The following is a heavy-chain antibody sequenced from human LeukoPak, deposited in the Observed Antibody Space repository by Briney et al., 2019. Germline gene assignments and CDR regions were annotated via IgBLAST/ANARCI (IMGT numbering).Heavy chain of an antibody. V-gene: IGHV3-9*03. D-gene: IGHD3-10*01. CDR1: GFTFDDYA. CDR2: ISWNSGSI. J-gene: IGHJ4*02. Sequence: GGSLRLSCAASGFTFDDYAMHWVRHAPGKGLEWVSGISWNSGSIGYADSVKGRFTISRDNAKNSLYLQMNSLRAEDMALYYCAKDIFPYYYGSGSYLDYWGQGTLVTVSS. CDR3: AKDIFPYYYGSGSYLDY.